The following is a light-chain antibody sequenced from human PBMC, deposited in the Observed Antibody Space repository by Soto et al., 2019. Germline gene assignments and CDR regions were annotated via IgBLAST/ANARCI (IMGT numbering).Light chain of an antibody. V-gene: IGKV1-6*01. CDR2: ATS. CDR3: LQDYTYPRT. Sequence: AIQMTQSPPSLSASVGDTVTITCRASQGIRNDLGWYQQKPGKAPKLLIFATSTLQNGVPSRFSGSGFGKDFTLTISGLQPEDFATYYCLQDYTYPRTFGPGTKVDLK. CDR1: QGIRND. J-gene: IGKJ3*01.